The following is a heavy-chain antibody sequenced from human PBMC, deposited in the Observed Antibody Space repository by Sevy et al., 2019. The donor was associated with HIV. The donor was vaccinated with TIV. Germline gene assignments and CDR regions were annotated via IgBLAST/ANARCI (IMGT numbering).Heavy chain of an antibody. CDR1: GFTFGDFA. CDR2: FMSKRLDGTL. V-gene: IGHV3-49*04. Sequence: GGSLRLSCTTSGFTFGDFAMSWVRQAPGKGLEWVAFFMSKRLDGTLYHAASVKGRFAISRDDSKGIAYLQMNDLKIEDTGVYYCTRWEGAQSIFDYWGQGALVTVSS. D-gene: IGHD1-26*01. J-gene: IGHJ4*01. CDR3: TRWEGAQSIFDY.